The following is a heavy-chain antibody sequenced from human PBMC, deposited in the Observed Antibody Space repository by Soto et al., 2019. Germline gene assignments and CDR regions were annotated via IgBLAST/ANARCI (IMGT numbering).Heavy chain of an antibody. CDR3: ARDQYGSSGYYHYYYMDV. CDR2: IYSDGST. J-gene: IGHJ6*03. CDR1: GFTVSSNY. V-gene: IGHV3-66*01. Sequence: GGSLRLSCAASGFTVSSNYMRWVRQAPGKGLEWVSVIYSDGSTYYADSVKGRFTVSRDNSRNTLYLQMNSLRVEDTAVYYCARDQYGSSGYYHYYYMDVWGKGTTVTVSS. D-gene: IGHD6-6*01.